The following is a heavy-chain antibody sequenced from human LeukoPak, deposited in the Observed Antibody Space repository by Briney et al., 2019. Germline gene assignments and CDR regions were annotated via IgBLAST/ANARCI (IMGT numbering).Heavy chain of an antibody. CDR3: ARGYSSGWYATYYYYGMDV. D-gene: IGHD6-19*01. Sequence: GRSLRLSCAASGFTFDDYAMHWVRQAPGKGLEWVSAIGTAGDTYYPGSVKGRFTISRENAKNSLYLQMNSLRAGDTAVYYCARGYSSGWYATYYYYGMDVWGQGTTVTVSS. CDR1: GFTFDDYA. V-gene: IGHV3-13*01. CDR2: IGTAGDT. J-gene: IGHJ6*02.